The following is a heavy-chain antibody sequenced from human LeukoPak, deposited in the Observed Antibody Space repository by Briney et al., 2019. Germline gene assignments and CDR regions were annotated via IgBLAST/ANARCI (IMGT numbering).Heavy chain of an antibody. V-gene: IGHV3-74*01. CDR1: GFAFSTYW. CDR3: ARDVGYQVDY. J-gene: IGHJ4*02. Sequence: GGSLRLSCAASGFAFSTYWMHWVRQAPGKGRVWVSLIKSDGSSTNYADSVKGRFTISRDNAKNTLYLQMNSLRAEDTAVYYCARDVGYQVDYWGQGTLVTVSS. D-gene: IGHD2-15*01. CDR2: IKSDGSST.